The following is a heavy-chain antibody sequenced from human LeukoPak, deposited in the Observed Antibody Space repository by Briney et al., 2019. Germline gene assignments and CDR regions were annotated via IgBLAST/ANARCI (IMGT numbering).Heavy chain of an antibody. J-gene: IGHJ3*02. CDR3: ARYIVSYPHDAFDI. Sequence: SETLSLTCTVSGGSISSNGYYWGWIRQPPGKGLEWIGSIDYSGSTYYGPSLKSQVTISVDTSNNQFSLKLSSVTAADTAFYYCARYIVSYPHDAFDIWGQGTMVTVPS. V-gene: IGHV4-39*07. D-gene: IGHD1-26*01. CDR1: GGSISSNGYY. CDR2: IDYSGST.